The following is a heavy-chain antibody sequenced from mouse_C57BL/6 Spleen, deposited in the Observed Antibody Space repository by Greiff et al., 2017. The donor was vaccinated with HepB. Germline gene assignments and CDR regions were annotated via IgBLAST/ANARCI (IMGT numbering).Heavy chain of an antibody. CDR3: TTSSGYDFDY. J-gene: IGHJ2*01. V-gene: IGHV1-50*01. Sequence: QVQLQQPGAELVKPGASVKLSCKASGYTFTSYWMQWVKQRPGQGLEWIGEIDPSDSYTNYNQKFKGKATLTVDTSSSTAYMQLSSLTSDDSAVYYCTTSSGYDFDYWGQGTTVTVAS. D-gene: IGHD1-1*01. CDR2: IDPSDSYT. CDR1: GYTFTSYW.